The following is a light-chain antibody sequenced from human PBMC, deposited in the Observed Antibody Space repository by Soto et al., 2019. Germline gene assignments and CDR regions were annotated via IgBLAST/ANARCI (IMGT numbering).Light chain of an antibody. V-gene: IGKV3-20*01. CDR2: GAS. CDR3: HQYGGSPTWT. CDR1: QTVSSSY. Sequence: EIVLTQSPGTLSLSPGERATLSCRASQTVSSSYLAWYQQKPGQAPRLLMYGASNRATGIPDRFSGSGSGTEFSLTISRLEPEYFAVYYCHQYGGSPTWTFGQGTKVENK. J-gene: IGKJ1*01.